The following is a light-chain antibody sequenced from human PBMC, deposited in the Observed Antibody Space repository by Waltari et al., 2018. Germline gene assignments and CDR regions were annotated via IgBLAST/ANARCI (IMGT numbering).Light chain of an antibody. CDR2: GTS. CDR1: QSLTSIS. Sequence: EIVLTQSPGTLSLSPGERATLSCRASQSLTSISLTCDQQKLGQAPRLLIYGTSRRATGIPDRFSGSGSGTDFTLTISRLEPEDFAVYYCQQYDGEVVTFGGGTKVEI. V-gene: IGKV3-20*01. CDR3: QQYDGEVVT. J-gene: IGKJ4*01.